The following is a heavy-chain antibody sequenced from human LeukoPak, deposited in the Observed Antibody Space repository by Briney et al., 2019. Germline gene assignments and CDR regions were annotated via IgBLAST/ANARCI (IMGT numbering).Heavy chain of an antibody. V-gene: IGHV4-39*01. CDR2: ISYSGST. Sequence: SEPLSLTCTLSDDSISSNDYYWGWIRQPPGKGLEWIGSISYSGSTYYKPSLKSRVTISVDTSKNQFSLKLSSVTAADTAVYYCARVIAVPAAPYFDYWGQGTLVTVSS. D-gene: IGHD2-2*01. CDR1: DDSISSNDYY. CDR3: ARVIAVPAAPYFDY. J-gene: IGHJ4*02.